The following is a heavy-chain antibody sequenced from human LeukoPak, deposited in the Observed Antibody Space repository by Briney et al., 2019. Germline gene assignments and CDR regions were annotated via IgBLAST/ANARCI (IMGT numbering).Heavy chain of an antibody. CDR1: GGTFSSYA. CDR3: ARGPYCSGGSCYSRAPDY. D-gene: IGHD2-15*01. Sequence: SVKVSCKASGGTFSSYAISWVRQAPGQGLEWMGGIIPIFGTANYAQKFQGRVTITTDESTSTAYMELSSLRSEDTAVYYCARGPYCSGGSCYSRAPDYWGQGTLVTVSS. CDR2: IIPIFGTA. J-gene: IGHJ4*02. V-gene: IGHV1-69*05.